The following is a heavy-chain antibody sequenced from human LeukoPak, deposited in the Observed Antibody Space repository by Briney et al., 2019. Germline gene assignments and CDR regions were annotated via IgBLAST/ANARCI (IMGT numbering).Heavy chain of an antibody. Sequence: PSETLSLTCAVPGESISSSNWWSWVRQPPGKGLEWIGEIHHSGSTNYNPSLKSRVTISLDKPKNQLSLKMTSVTAADTAVYYCARHGVDDYGDYRGWFDPWGQGTLVTVFS. CDR3: ARHGVDDYGDYRGWFDP. J-gene: IGHJ5*02. D-gene: IGHD4-17*01. CDR1: GESISSSNW. V-gene: IGHV4-4*02. CDR2: IHHSGST.